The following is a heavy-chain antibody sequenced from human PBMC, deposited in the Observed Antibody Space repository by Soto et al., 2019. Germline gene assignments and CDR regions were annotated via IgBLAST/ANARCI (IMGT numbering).Heavy chain of an antibody. V-gene: IGHV2-5*02. Sequence: QITLKESGPTLVRPTQTLTLTCTFSGFSLTTSGVGVVWIRQPPGKALEWLAIIYWDDDKLYSSSLKSRLTITRDTSKNQVVLTMTNMDPVDKATYYCEHHPYYGLGSYSFDYWGEGTLVTVSS. J-gene: IGHJ4*02. CDR3: EHHPYYGLGSYSFDY. CDR2: IYWDDDK. D-gene: IGHD3-10*01. CDR1: GFSLTTSGVG.